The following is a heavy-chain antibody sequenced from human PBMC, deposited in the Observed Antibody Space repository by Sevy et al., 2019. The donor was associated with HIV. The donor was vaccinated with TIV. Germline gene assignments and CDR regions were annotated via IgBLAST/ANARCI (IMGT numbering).Heavy chain of an antibody. CDR2: ISSSGSTI. D-gene: IGHD3-10*01. J-gene: IGHJ3*02. CDR1: GFTFSDYY. V-gene: IGHV3-11*01. CDR3: ARDGHPFGVIRGAFDI. Sequence: GGSLRLPCAASGFTFSDYYMSWIRQAPGKGLEWVSYISSSGSTIYYADSVKGRFTISRDNAKNSLYLQMNSLRAEDTAVYYCARDGHPFGVIRGAFDIWGQRTMVTVSS.